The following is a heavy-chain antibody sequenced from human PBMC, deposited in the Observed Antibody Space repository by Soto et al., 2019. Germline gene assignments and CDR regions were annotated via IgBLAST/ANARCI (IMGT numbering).Heavy chain of an antibody. D-gene: IGHD5-12*01. CDR1: GYTFTSYD. V-gene: IGHV1-8*01. J-gene: IGHJ5*02. CDR2: MNPNSGNT. CDR3: AMGLRLPNWFDP. Sequence: QVQLVQSEAEVKKPGASVKVSCKASGYTFTSYDINWVRQATGQGLEWMGWMNPNSGNTGYAQKFQGRVTMTRNTSISTAYMELSSLRSEDTAVYYCAMGLRLPNWFDPWGQGTLVTVSS.